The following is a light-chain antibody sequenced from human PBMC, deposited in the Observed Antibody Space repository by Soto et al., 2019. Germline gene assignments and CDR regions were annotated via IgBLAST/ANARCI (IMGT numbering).Light chain of an antibody. CDR1: QSIHTS. Sequence: VLTQSPATLSLSPGERATLSCRASQSIHTSLAWYQQKPGQPPRLVVYDSTLRANGVPDRFSGSGSGTDFTLTISRLEPEDFAVYYCQRYGSFGQGTKVDIK. CDR3: QRYGS. V-gene: IGKV3-20*01. CDR2: DST. J-gene: IGKJ1*01.